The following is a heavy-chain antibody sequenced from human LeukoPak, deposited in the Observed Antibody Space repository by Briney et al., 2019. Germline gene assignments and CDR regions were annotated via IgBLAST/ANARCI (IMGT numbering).Heavy chain of an antibody. J-gene: IGHJ4*02. V-gene: IGHV1-18*01. Sequence: ASVKVSCKASGYTFTSYGISWVRQAPGQGLEWMGWISAYNGNTNYAQKLQGRVTMTTDTSTSTAYMELRSLRSDDTAVYYCARDSGRGAGSYYILFDYWGQGTLVTVSS. D-gene: IGHD3-10*01. CDR3: ARDSGRGAGSYYILFDY. CDR1: GYTFTSYG. CDR2: ISAYNGNT.